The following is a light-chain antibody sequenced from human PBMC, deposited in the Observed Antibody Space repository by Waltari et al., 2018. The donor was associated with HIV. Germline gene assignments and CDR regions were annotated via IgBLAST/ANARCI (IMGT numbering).Light chain of an antibody. V-gene: IGLV1-40*01. J-gene: IGLJ3*02. CDR3: QSYDSSLSGWV. CDR1: SSNIGAPYD. Sequence: QSVLTPPPSVSGAPGRRVTISCTGRSSNIGAPYDVHWYHQLPGSAPKLLIYGNSNRPSGVPDRFSGSKSGTSASLAITELQAEDEADYYCQSYDSSLSGWVFGGGTKLTVL. CDR2: GNS.